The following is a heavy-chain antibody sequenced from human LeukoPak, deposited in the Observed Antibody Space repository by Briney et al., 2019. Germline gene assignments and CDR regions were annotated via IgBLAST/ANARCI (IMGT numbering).Heavy chain of an antibody. V-gene: IGHV3-23*01. D-gene: IGHD2-2*01. J-gene: IGHJ4*02. CDR2: ISGSDGST. Sequence: GGSLRLSCAASGFTFSSYDMHWVRQVTGKGLEWVSAISGSDGSTYYADSVKGRFTISRDDSQNTLYLQMNSLSAEDTAVYYCAKVETSGGANCYALDYWGQGTLVTVSS. CDR1: GFTFSSYD. CDR3: AKVETSGGANCYALDY.